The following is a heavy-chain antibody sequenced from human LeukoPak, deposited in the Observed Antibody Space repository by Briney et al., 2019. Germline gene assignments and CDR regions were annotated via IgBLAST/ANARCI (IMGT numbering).Heavy chain of an antibody. CDR3: AREGGSCTSNSCSDYFDY. CDR1: GFTFARHA. V-gene: IGHV3-23*01. J-gene: IGHJ4*02. Sequence: GGSLRLSCAGSGFTFARHALTWVRQAPGMGLEWVSTTSGGGGSTHYADSVKGRFTISRDNSKDTVFLQMNNLRAEDTAIYYCAREGGSCTSNSCSDYFDYWGQGTLVTVSP. D-gene: IGHD6-13*01. CDR2: TSGGGGST.